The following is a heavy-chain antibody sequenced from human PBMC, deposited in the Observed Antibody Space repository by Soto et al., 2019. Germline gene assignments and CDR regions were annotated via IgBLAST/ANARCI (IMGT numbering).Heavy chain of an antibody. CDR1: GFTFSSYG. CDR3: AKDEKLRYFDWLPYYYYGMDV. V-gene: IGHV3-30*18. CDR2: ISYDGSNK. D-gene: IGHD3-9*01. J-gene: IGHJ6*02. Sequence: QVQLVESGGGVVQPGRSLRLSCAASGFTFSSYGMHWVRQAPGKGLEWVAVISYDGSNKYYAESVKGRFTISRDNSKNTLYLQMNSLRAEDTAVYYCAKDEKLRYFDWLPYYYYGMDVWGQGTTVTVSS.